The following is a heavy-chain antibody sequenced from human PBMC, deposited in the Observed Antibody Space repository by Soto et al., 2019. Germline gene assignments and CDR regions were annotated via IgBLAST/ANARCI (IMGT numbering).Heavy chain of an antibody. CDR1: GFKFRSYA. Sequence: EVQLVESGGGLVQPGGSLRLSCAASGFKFRSYAMAWVHQAPGKGLEWVSGIRESGGATNYADSVRGRFTISRDNSRNTMDLLMNNLRAEDTAVYYCAKDRATIFGVVWKYGMDVWGQGTTVSVSS. CDR2: IRESGGAT. D-gene: IGHD3-3*01. V-gene: IGHV3-23*04. CDR3: AKDRATIFGVVWKYGMDV. J-gene: IGHJ6*02.